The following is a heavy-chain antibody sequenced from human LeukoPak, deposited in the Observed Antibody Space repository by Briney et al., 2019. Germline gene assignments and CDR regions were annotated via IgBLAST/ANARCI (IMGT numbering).Heavy chain of an antibody. J-gene: IGHJ4*02. CDR2: INPDGSRT. V-gene: IGHV3-74*01. D-gene: IGHD6-13*01. CDR1: GFTFSTYW. CDR3: ARVPYASSWDS. Sequence: GGSLRLSCAASGFTFSTYWVHWVRQAPGKGLVWVSRINPDGSRTDYADSVKGRFTISRDNAKNSLYLQMNSLRVDDTAVYYCARVPYASSWDSWGQGTLVTVSS.